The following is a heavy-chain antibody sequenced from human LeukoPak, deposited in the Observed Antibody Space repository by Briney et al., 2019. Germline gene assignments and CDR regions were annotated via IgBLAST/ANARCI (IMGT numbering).Heavy chain of an antibody. D-gene: IGHD3-22*01. J-gene: IGHJ4*02. Sequence: GSSVKVSCKASGRTLRSYAISWVRQAPGKGLEWMGSIIPILGIANYAQKFQGRVMITADKSTSTAYMELSSLRSEDTAVYYCVRDKTYDNSGYYYYWGRGTLVSVSS. CDR1: GRTLRSYA. CDR3: VRDKTYDNSGYYYY. V-gene: IGHV1-69*04. CDR2: IIPILGIA.